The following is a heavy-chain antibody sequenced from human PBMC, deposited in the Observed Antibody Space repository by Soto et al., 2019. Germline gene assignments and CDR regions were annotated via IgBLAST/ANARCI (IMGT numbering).Heavy chain of an antibody. D-gene: IGHD5-12*01. V-gene: IGHV3-30-3*01. CDR2: ISYDGSNK. J-gene: IGHJ4*02. Sequence: QVQLVESGGGVVQPGRSLRLSCAASGFTFSSYAMHWVRQAPGKGLEWMAVISYDGSNKYYADSVKGRFTISRDNSKNTLYLQMNSLRAEDTAVYYCARDLRRDGYRAALDYWGQGTLVTVSS. CDR3: ARDLRRDGYRAALDY. CDR1: GFTFSSYA.